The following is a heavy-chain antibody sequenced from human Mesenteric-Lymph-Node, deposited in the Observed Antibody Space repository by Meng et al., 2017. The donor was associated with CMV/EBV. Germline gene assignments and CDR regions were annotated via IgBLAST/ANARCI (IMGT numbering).Heavy chain of an antibody. D-gene: IGHD3-10*01. Sequence: ASVKVSCKASGYTFTSYGISWVRQAPGQGLEWMGWISAYNGNTNYAQKLQGRVTMTTDTSTSTAYMELRSLRSDDTAVYYCARAGQTMVRGVRVAPTTSYYYYYGMDVWGQGTTVTVSS. J-gene: IGHJ6*02. V-gene: IGHV1-18*01. CDR1: GYTFTSYG. CDR2: ISAYNGNT. CDR3: ARAGQTMVRGVRVAPTTSYYYYYGMDV.